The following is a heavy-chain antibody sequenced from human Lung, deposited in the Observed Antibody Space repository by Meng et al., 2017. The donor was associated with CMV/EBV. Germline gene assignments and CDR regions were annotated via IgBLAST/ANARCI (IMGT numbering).Heavy chain of an antibody. CDR2: ISSSSTYI. V-gene: IGHV3-21*01. D-gene: IGHD1-26*01. J-gene: IGHJ6*02. CDR1: GFTFSDYS. Sequence: GGSXRLFCAASGFTFSDYSMNWVRQAPGKGLEWVSSISSSSTYIHYADSVKGRFTISRDNAKNSVYLQMNSLRAEDTAVYYCARDLYSGSYFGMGYYYGMNVXGQGXTVTVSS. CDR3: ARDLYSGSYFGMGYYYGMNV.